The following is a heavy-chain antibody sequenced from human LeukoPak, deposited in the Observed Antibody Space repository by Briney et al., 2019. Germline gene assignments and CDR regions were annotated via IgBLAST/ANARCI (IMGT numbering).Heavy chain of an antibody. CDR3: ARYCSSTSCYGYFDY. V-gene: IGHV4-61*02. J-gene: IGHJ4*02. CDR1: GGSISSGSYY. CDR2: IYTSGST. Sequence: SETLSLTCTVSGGSISSGSYYWSWIRQPAGKGLEWIGRIYTSGSTNYNPSLKSRVTMSVDTSKNQFSLKLSSVTAADTAVYYCARYCSSTSCYGYFDYWGRGTLVTVSS. D-gene: IGHD2-2*01.